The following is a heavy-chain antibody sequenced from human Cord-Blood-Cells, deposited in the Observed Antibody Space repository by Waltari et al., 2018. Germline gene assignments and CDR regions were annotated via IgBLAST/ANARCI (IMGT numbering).Heavy chain of an antibody. D-gene: IGHD6-13*01. V-gene: IGHV1-2*02. CDR2: INPNSGGT. CDR3: ATRNRSSWYY. Sequence: QVQLVQSGAEVKKPGASVKVSCKASGYTFTGYYMHWVRPAPGQGLEWMGWINPNSGGTNYAQNFQGRVTMTRDTSISSAYMELSRLRSDDTAVYYCATRNRSSWYYWGQGTLVTVSS. CDR1: GYTFTGYY. J-gene: IGHJ4*02.